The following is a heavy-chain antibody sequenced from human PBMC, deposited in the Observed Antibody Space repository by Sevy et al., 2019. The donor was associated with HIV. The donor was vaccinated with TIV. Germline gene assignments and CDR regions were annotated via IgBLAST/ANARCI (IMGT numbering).Heavy chain of an antibody. CDR1: GFTCSPDW. D-gene: IGHD1-26*01. CDR2: IRPDGSDK. CDR3: ARGVGLDC. J-gene: IGHJ4*02. Sequence: GGSLRLSCAASGFTCSPDWMTWVRQAPGKGLEWVANIRPDGSDKYYVDSVKGRFPISRDNAKNSLYLQMNSLRADDTAMYYCARGVGLDCWGQGALVTVSS. V-gene: IGHV3-7*01.